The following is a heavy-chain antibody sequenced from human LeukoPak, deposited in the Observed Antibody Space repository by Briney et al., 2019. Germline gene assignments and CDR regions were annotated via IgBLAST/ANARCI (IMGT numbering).Heavy chain of an antibody. J-gene: IGHJ4*02. CDR1: GFTFSNFA. CDR3: AKDMDYDSSGH. Sequence: GASLRLSCAASGFTFSNFAMSWVRQAPGKGLEWVSTVSGTGANTFYADSVKGRFTISRDNSKNTLYLQMNSLRDGDTALYYCAKDMDYDSSGHWGQGTLVTVSS. D-gene: IGHD3-22*01. CDR2: VSGTGANT. V-gene: IGHV3-23*01.